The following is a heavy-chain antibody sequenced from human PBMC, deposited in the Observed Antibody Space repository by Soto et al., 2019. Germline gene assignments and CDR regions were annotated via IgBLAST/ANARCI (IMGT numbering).Heavy chain of an antibody. Sequence: RRLSCAASGFTCSSYAMSWVRQAPGKALEWVSAISGSGGSTYYADSVKGRFTISSNNSKNTLYLQMNSLRAEDTAVYYCAKDPRDYATLTVIDYCGQRTLVTVSS. V-gene: IGHV3-23*01. CDR2: ISGSGGST. CDR3: AKDPRDYATLTVIDY. CDR1: GFTCSSYA. D-gene: IGHD3-9*01. J-gene: IGHJ4*02.